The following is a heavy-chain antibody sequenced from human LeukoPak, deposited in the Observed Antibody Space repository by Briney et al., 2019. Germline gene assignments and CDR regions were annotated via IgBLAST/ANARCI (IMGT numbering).Heavy chain of an antibody. CDR3: ARPYDTRGYFPDY. CDR2: ISRGSDHI. V-gene: IGHV3-21*01. CDR1: GFTFSSYA. D-gene: IGHD3-22*01. J-gene: IGHJ4*02. Sequence: GGSLRLSGAASGFTFSSYAMNWVRQAPGKGLEWVSSISRGSDHIFYADSMKGRFTTSRDNAKNSLYLQMNSLGAEDTAVYYCARPYDTRGYFPDYWGQGTLVTVSS.